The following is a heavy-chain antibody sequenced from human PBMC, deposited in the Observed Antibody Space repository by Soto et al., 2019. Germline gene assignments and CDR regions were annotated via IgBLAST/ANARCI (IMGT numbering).Heavy chain of an antibody. Sequence: GGSLRLSCAASGFTFSSYAMRWVRQAPGKGLEWVSAISGSGDSTYYADSVKGRFTVSRDNSKNTLYLQMNSLRAEDTAVYYCAREPNSIDYWGQGTLVTVSS. CDR3: AREPNSIDY. CDR1: GFTFSSYA. J-gene: IGHJ4*02. V-gene: IGHV3-23*01. D-gene: IGHD2-15*01. CDR2: ISGSGDST.